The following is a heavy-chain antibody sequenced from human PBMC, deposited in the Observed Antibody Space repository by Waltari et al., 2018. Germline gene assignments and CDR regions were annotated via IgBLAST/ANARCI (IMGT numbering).Heavy chain of an antibody. CDR2: IYYSGST. D-gene: IGHD1-26*01. CDR1: GGPISSHY. V-gene: IGHV4-59*11. J-gene: IGHJ6*02. CDR3: ARGSGSYYYYGMDV. Sequence: QVQLQESGPGLVKPSETLSLTCTVSGGPISSHYWSWIRQPPGKGLEWIGYIYYSGSTNYNPSLKSRVTISVDTSKNQFSLKLSSVTAADTAVYYCARGSGSYYYYGMDVWGQGTTVTVSS.